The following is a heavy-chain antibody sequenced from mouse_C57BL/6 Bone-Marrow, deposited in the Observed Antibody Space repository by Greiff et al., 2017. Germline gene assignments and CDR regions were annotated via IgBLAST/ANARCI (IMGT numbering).Heavy chain of an antibody. CDR2: IWSGGST. CDR3: ARNGCYYVPFAY. CDR1: GFSFTSYG. V-gene: IGHV2-2*01. Sequence: QVQLKESGPGLVQPSQCLSITCTVSGFSFTSYGVHWVRQTPGKGLEWLGVIWSGGSTDYNAAFISRLSISKDNSKSQVFFKMNSLLAYDTAIYYCARNGCYYVPFAYWCQGTRVTVSA. D-gene: IGHD1-1*01. J-gene: IGHJ3*01.